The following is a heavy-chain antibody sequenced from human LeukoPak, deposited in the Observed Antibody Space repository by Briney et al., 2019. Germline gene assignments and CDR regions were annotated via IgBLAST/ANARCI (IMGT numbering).Heavy chain of an antibody. CDR1: GFTFDDYA. J-gene: IGHJ4*02. Sequence: GGSLRLSCAGSGFTFDDYAMHWVRQAPGKGLEWVSLISWDGGSTHYADSVKGRFTISRDNSKNSLYLQMSSLRAEDTALYYCAKDHKESGSVWFDYWGQGTLVTVSS. D-gene: IGHD2-15*01. V-gene: IGHV3-43D*03. CDR2: ISWDGGST. CDR3: AKDHKESGSVWFDY.